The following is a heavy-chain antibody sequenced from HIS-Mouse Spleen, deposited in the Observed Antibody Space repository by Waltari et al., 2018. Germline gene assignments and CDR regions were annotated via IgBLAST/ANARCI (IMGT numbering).Heavy chain of an antibody. J-gene: IGHJ4*02. Sequence: QVQLVESGGGVVQLGRSLRLHCAAPGFTSSSYGMHWVRQAPGKGLEWVAVISYDGSNKYYADSVKGRFTISRDNSKNTLYLQMNSLRAEDTAVYYCAKDRGSQFDYWGQGTLVTVSS. CDR2: ISYDGSNK. D-gene: IGHD1-26*01. V-gene: IGHV3-30*18. CDR3: AKDRGSQFDY. CDR1: GFTSSSYG.